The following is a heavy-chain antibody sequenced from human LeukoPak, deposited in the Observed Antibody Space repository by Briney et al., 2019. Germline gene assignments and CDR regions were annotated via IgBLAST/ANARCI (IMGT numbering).Heavy chain of an antibody. CDR1: GGSISSSSYY. D-gene: IGHD3-10*01. Sequence: PSETLSLTCTVSGGSISSSSYYWGWIRQPPGKGLEWIGSIYYSGSTPYNPSLKSQVTMSVDTSKNQFSLKLSSMTAADTAVYYCARGALLWFGDRMEYYFDYWGQGTLLTVSS. V-gene: IGHV4-39*07. CDR3: ARGALLWFGDRMEYYFDY. CDR2: IYYSGST. J-gene: IGHJ4*02.